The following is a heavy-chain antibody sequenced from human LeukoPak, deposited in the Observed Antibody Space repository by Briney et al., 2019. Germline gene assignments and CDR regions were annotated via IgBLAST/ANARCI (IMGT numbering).Heavy chain of an antibody. J-gene: IGHJ4*02. D-gene: IGHD6-6*01. CDR2: INPNSGGT. CDR1: GYTFTGYY. CDR3: ARSRGIAALDY. Sequence: GASVKVSCKASGYTFTGYYIHWVRQAPGQGLEWMGWINPNSGGTNYAQKFQGRVTMTRDTSISTAYMDLSRLRSDDTAVFYCARSRGIAALDYWGPGTLVTVSS. V-gene: IGHV1-2*02.